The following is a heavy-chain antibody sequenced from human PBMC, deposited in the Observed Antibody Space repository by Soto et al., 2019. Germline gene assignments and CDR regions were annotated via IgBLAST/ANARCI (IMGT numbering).Heavy chain of an antibody. CDR2: INSDGSST. J-gene: IGHJ3*02. CDR3: ARQKSYDYIWGSYRHDAFDI. D-gene: IGHD3-16*02. V-gene: IGHV3-74*01. Sequence: GGSLRLSCAASGFTFSSYWMHWVRQAPGKGLVWVSRINSDGSSTSYADSVKGRFTISRDNAKNTLYLQMNSLRAEDTAVYYCARQKSYDYIWGSYRHDAFDIWGQGTMVTVSS. CDR1: GFTFSSYW.